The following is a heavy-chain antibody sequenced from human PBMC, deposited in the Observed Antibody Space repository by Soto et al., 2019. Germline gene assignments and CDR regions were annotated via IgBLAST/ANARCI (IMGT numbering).Heavy chain of an antibody. CDR2: INHSGST. J-gene: IGHJ5*02. D-gene: IGHD3-10*01. CDR3: ASFKEGHRSGSSRDFEH. CDR1: GGSFSGYY. Sequence: PSETLSLTCAVYGGSFSGYYWSWIRQPPGKGLEWIGEINHSGSTNYNPSLKSRVTISVDTSKNQFSLKLSSVTAADTAVYYCASFKEGHRSGSSRDFEHWGKGNMVDVSA. V-gene: IGHV4-34*01.